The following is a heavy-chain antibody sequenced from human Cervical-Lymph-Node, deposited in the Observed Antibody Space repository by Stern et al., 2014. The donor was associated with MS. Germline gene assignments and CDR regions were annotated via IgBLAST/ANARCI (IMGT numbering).Heavy chain of an antibody. CDR2: TITILGLE. CDR3: ARGVVSNRAAATLHNLFDP. Sequence: VQLVESGAEVKKPGSSMNVSCKTSGGTFSSSYAITWMRQAPGQGLWWSGRTITILGLENYAQKFQGRVTITADTSTSTTYMELSSLRSEDTAVYYCARGVVSNRAAATLHNLFDPWGQGTLVTVSS. J-gene: IGHJ5*02. D-gene: IGHD2-15*01. V-gene: IGHV1-69*09. CDR1: GGTFSSSYA.